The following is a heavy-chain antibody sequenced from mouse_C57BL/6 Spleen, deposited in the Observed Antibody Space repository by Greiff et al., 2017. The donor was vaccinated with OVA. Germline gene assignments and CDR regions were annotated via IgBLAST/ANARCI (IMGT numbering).Heavy chain of an antibody. CDR1: GYTFTDYE. CDR3: TRGGTSWFAY. V-gene: IGHV1-15*01. CDR2: IDPETGGT. Sequence: QVQLQQSGAELVRPGASVTLSCKASGYTFTDYEMPWVKQTPVHGLEWIGAIDPETGGTAYNQKFKGKAILTADKSSSTAYMELRSLTSEDSAVYYCTRGGTSWFAYWGQGTLVTVSA. J-gene: IGHJ3*01.